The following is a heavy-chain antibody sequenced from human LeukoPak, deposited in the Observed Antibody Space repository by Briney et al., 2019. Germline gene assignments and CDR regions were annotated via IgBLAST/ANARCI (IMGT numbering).Heavy chain of an antibody. CDR3: AREPPRITVAGTPDY. V-gene: IGHV1-2*02. D-gene: IGHD6-19*01. Sequence: ASVKVSCEASGYTFTGFYMHWVRQAPGQGLEWMGWINPNSGGTNYAQRFQGRVTMTRDTSISTAYMELSRLTSDDTAVYYCAREPPRITVAGTPDYWGQGTLVTVSS. CDR2: INPNSGGT. J-gene: IGHJ4*02. CDR1: GYTFTGFY.